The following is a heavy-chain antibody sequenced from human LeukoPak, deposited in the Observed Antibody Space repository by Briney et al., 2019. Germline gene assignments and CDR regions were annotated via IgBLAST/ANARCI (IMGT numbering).Heavy chain of an antibody. J-gene: IGHJ6*03. D-gene: IGHD1-26*01. CDR2: INSDGSST. V-gene: IGHV3-74*01. CDR3: ARVSSGSYFGYYYYYMDV. CDR1: GFTFSNYW. Sequence: SGGSLRLSCAASGFTFSNYWMHWVRQAPGKGLVWVSRINSDGSSTSYADSVKGRSTISRDNAKNTLYLQMNSLRAEDTAVYYCARVSSGSYFGYYYYYMDVWGKGTTVTVSS.